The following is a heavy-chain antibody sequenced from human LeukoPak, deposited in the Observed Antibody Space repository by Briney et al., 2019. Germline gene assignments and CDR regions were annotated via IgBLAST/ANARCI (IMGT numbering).Heavy chain of an antibody. J-gene: IGHJ6*02. CDR1: GGSISSYY. CDR2: IYYSGST. D-gene: IGHD1-14*01. Sequence: SETLSLTCTVSGGSISSYYWSWIRQPPGKGLEWIGYIYYSGSTNYNPSLKSRVTISVDTSKNQFSLKLSSVTAADTAVYYCARGTTKALGYYYYGMDVWGQGTTVTVSS. V-gene: IGHV4-59*01. CDR3: ARGTTKALGYYYYGMDV.